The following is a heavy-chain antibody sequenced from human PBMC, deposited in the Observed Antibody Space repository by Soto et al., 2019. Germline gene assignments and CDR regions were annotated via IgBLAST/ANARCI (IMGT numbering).Heavy chain of an antibody. CDR1: GYIFTTYG. Sequence: QIQLVQFRGEVARPGASVTVSCEASGYIFTTYGLSWVRQTPAHGLEWMGWISADSGYTQYAQFFQGRVTMTRDTSRNTGYMTLRDLTSDDTGIYYCARDRPPGSLYGMDAWGQGTAVTVSS. CDR3: ARDRPPGSLYGMDA. V-gene: IGHV1-18*01. J-gene: IGHJ6*02. CDR2: ISADSGYT.